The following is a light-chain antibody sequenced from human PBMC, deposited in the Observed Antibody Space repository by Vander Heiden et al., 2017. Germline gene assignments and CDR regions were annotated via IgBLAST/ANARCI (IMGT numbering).Light chain of an antibody. CDR2: ATS. CDR3: QQTYSPPRT. CDR1: ETIFNY. J-gene: IGKJ1*01. V-gene: IGKV1-39*01. Sequence: DIHMTQSPPSLSASLGDRINITCRSSETIFNYINWYQQEPGRAPKLLIYATSNLQSGVPSRFTGSGSGTDFTLTIGSLQREDFSTYFCQQTYSPPRTFGQGTKVEI.